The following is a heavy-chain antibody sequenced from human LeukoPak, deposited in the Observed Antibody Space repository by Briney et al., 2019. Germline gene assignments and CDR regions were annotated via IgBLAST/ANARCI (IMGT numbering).Heavy chain of an antibody. D-gene: IGHD6-19*01. CDR2: ISGSGGST. Sequence: GGSLRLSCAASGFTFTSYAMSWVRQAPGKGLEWVSAISGSGGSTYYADSVKGRFTISRDNSKNTLYLQMNSLRAEDTAVYYCAKGEGRIAVAGTGDYWGQGTLVTVSS. CDR3: AKGEGRIAVAGTGDY. CDR1: GFTFTSYA. V-gene: IGHV3-23*01. J-gene: IGHJ4*02.